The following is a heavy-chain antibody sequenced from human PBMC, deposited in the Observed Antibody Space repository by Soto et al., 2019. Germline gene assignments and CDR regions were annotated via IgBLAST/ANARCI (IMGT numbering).Heavy chain of an antibody. CDR3: ARIRITMIVVVTTGWFDP. CDR1: GGSISSSSYY. D-gene: IGHD3-22*01. J-gene: IGHJ5*02. V-gene: IGHV4-39*01. Sequence: PSETLSLTCTVSGGSISSSSYYWVWIRHPPGKGLEWIGSIYYSGSTYYNPSLKSRVTISVDTSKNQFSLKLSSVTAADTAVYYCARIRITMIVVVTTGWFDPWGQGTLVTVSS. CDR2: IYYSGST.